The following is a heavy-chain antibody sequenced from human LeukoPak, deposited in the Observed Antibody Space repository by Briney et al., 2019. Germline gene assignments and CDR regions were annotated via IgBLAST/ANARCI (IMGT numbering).Heavy chain of an antibody. CDR2: INHSGST. CDR3: ARGRKGYCSGGSCWPRMTPFDY. V-gene: IGHV4-34*01. Sequence: SETLSLTCAVYGGSFSGYYWSWIRQPPGKGLEWIGEINHSGSTNYNPSLKSRVTISVDTSKNQFSLKLSSVTAADTAVYYCARGRKGYCSGGSCWPRMTPFDYWGQGTLVTVSS. J-gene: IGHJ4*02. CDR1: GGSFSGYY. D-gene: IGHD2-15*01.